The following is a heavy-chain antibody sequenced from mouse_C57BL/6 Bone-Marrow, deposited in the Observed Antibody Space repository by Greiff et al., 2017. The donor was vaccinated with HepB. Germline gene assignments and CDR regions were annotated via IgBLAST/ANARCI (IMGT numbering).Heavy chain of an antibody. V-gene: IGHV1-53*01. D-gene: IGHD2-4*01. Sequence: VQLQQPGTELVKPGASVKLSCKASGYTFTSYWMHWVKQRPGQGLEWIGNINPSNGGTNYNEKFKSKATLTVDKSSSTASMQRSSLTSQDAAVYYCARLISDYDAWFAYWGQGTLVTVSA. J-gene: IGHJ3*01. CDR1: GYTFTSYW. CDR2: INPSNGGT. CDR3: ARLISDYDAWFAY.